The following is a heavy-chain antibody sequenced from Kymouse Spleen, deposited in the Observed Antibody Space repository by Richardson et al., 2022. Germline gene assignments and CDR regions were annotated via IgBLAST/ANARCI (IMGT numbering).Heavy chain of an antibody. CDR3: ARNGVYSSGWYDGYYYGMDV. J-gene: IGHJ6*02. Sequence: QVQLVESGGGLVKPGGSLRLSCAASGFTFSDYYMSWIRQAPGKGLEWVSYISSSGSTIYYADSVKGRFTISRDNAKNSLYLQMNSLRAEDTAVYYCARNGVYSSGWYDGYYYGMDVWGQGTTVTVSS. V-gene: IGHV3-11*01. CDR1: GFTFSDYY. CDR2: ISSSGSTI. D-gene: IGHD6-19*01.